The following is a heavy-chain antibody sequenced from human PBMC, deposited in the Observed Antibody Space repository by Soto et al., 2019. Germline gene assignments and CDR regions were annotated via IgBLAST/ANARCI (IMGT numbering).Heavy chain of an antibody. CDR2: IYSGGST. CDR1: GFTVSSNY. V-gene: IGHV3-66*01. J-gene: IGHJ4*02. CDR3: ARVHSRLYYFDY. D-gene: IGHD6-13*01. Sequence: GGSLRLSCAASGFTVSSNYMSWVRQAPGKGLEWVSVIYSGGSTYYADSVKGRFTISRDNSKNTLYLQMNSLRAEDTAVYYCARVHSRLYYFDYWGQGTLVTVS.